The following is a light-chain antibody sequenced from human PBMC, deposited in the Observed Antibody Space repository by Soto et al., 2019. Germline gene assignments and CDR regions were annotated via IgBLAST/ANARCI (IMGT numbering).Light chain of an antibody. CDR1: QSISTW. Sequence: DIQMTQSPSTLSASVGDRVIITCRASQSISTWLAWYQQKPRKAPKLLIYDVSSLQSGVPSRFSGSGSGTEFTLTINSLQPDDFATYYCQHYNTYSWTFGQGTKVDIK. J-gene: IGKJ1*01. CDR3: QHYNTYSWT. V-gene: IGKV1-5*01. CDR2: DVS.